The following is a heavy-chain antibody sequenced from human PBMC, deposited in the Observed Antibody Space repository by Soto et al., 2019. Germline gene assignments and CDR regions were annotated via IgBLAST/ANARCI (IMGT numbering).Heavy chain of an antibody. D-gene: IGHD3-16*01. V-gene: IGHV3-23*01. CDR3: AKWHTYNYDSLAFSGFDC. J-gene: IGHJ4*02. Sequence: GGSLRLSCTASGFTFSSSAMTWVRQAPGKGLEWVSAISGGDGSPSYADSVKGRFTISRDNSKNTLYLHMNSLRADDTAAYYCAKWHTYNYDSLAFSGFDCWGQGTQVTVSS. CDR2: ISGGDGSP. CDR1: GFTFSSSA.